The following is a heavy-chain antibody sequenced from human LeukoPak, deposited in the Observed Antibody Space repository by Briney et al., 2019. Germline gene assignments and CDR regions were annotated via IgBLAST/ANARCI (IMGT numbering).Heavy chain of an antibody. CDR1: GGTFSSYA. J-gene: IGHJ5*02. CDR2: IIPIFGTA. D-gene: IGHD6-19*01. Sequence: GASVKVSCKASGGTFSSYAISWVRQAPGQGLEWMGGIIPIFGTANYAQKFQGRVTITTDESTSTAYMELSSLRSEDTAVYYCAKGLAVAGRHKYNWFDPWGQGTLVTVSS. CDR3: AKGLAVAGRHKYNWFDP. V-gene: IGHV1-69*05.